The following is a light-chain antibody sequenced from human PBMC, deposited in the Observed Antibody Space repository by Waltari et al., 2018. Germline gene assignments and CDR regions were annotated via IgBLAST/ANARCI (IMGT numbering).Light chain of an antibody. J-gene: IGKJ2*03. V-gene: IGKV3-15*01. Sequence: DIVLTQSPATLSLSPGDRATLSCRASQSVSSALACYQQKPGHAPRLLIYCASSRDTGIPDRFSGSGSGTDFTLTISSLEPEDFAVYYCQQYSNWPYSFGQGTKVEIK. CDR3: QQYSNWPYS. CDR2: CAS. CDR1: QSVSSA.